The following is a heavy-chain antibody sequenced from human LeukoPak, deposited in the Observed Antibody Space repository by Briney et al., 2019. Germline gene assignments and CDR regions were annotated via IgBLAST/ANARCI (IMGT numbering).Heavy chain of an antibody. D-gene: IGHD2-21*01. Sequence: PSETLSLTCTVSGYSITSGYDWGWIRQPPGKGLEWIGGIHQSGVPYFNPSLKSPVTFPVDKSKKQFSPKLSLFHAAGTARFYLSRDYIPHPMDVWGKGTPVTVSS. CDR3: SRDYIPHPMDV. CDR1: GYSITSGYD. J-gene: IGHJ6*03. V-gene: IGHV4-38-2*02. CDR2: IHQSGVP.